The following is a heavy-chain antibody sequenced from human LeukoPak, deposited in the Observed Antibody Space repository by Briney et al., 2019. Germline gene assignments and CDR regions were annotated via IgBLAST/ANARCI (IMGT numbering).Heavy chain of an antibody. CDR3: AREGPERYYYGSRSYGHFDF. Sequence: PGGSLRLSCAASGFTFDDYAMHWVRQAPGKGLEWVSGISWNSGSIGHADSVKGRFTISRDNAKNSLYLQMNSLRAEDTAVYYCAREGPERYYYGSRSYGHFDFWGQGTLVTVSS. V-gene: IGHV3-9*01. CDR2: ISWNSGSI. CDR1: GFTFDDYA. D-gene: IGHD3-10*01. J-gene: IGHJ4*02.